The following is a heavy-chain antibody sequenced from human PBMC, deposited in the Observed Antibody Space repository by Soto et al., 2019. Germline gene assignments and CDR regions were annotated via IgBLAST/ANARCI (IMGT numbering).Heavy chain of an antibody. CDR3: ARDLTCSGGSCYSPVSRYYYYGMDV. Sequence: GASVKVSCKASGYTFTSYGISWVRQAPGQGLEWMGWISAYNGNTNYAQKLQGRVTMTTDTSTSTAYMELRSLRSDDTAVYYCARDLTCSGGSCYSPVSRYYYYGMDVWGQGNTVTVSS. CDR2: ISAYNGNT. CDR1: GYTFTSYG. J-gene: IGHJ6*02. D-gene: IGHD2-15*01. V-gene: IGHV1-18*01.